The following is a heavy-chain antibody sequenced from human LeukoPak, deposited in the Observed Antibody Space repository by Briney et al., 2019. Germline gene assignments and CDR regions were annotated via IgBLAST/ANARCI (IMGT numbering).Heavy chain of an antibody. CDR1: GFTFSTYV. J-gene: IGHJ6*02. V-gene: IGHV3-23*01. CDR3: GRYYVMDV. CDR2: ISDSGGST. Sequence: QPGGSLRLSCAASGFTFSTYVMNWVRQAPGKGLEWVSTISDSGGSTYYADSVKGRFTIPRDNSKSTLYLQMNSLRAEDTAVYYCGRYYVMDVWGQGTSVTVSS.